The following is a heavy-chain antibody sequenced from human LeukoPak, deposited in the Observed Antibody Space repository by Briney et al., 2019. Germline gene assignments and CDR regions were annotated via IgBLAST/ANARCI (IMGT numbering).Heavy chain of an antibody. J-gene: IGHJ6*03. CDR3: ARGRYFDWLLVCYMDV. CDR1: GGSISSSSYY. D-gene: IGHD3-9*01. Sequence: SETLSLTCAVSGGSISSSSYYWGWIRQPPGKGLEWIGSFYYSGSTYYNPSFKSRVTISVDTSKNQFSLKLSSVTAADTAVYYCARGRYFDWLLVCYMDVWGKGTTVTVSS. CDR2: FYYSGST. V-gene: IGHV4-39*07.